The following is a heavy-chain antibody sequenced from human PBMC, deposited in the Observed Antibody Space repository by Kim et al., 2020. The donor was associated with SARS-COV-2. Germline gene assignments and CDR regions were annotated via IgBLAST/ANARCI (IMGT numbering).Heavy chain of an antibody. D-gene: IGHD6-13*01. V-gene: IGHV3-30*03. Sequence: GGSLRLSCAASGFTFSSYGMHWVRQAPGKGLEWVAVISYDGSNKYYADSVKGRFTISRDNSKNTLYLQMNSLRAEDTAVYYCACLTCIAAAGIHWFDPWGQGTLVTVSS. CDR3: ACLTCIAAAGIHWFDP. CDR2: ISYDGSNK. J-gene: IGHJ5*02. CDR1: GFTFSSYG.